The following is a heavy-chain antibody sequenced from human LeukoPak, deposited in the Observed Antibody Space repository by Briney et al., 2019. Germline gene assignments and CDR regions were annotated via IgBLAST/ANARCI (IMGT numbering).Heavy chain of an antibody. J-gene: IGHJ3*02. CDR3: ARGCYDILTGQRRDGFDI. CDR1: GYSISSGYY. D-gene: IGHD3-9*01. V-gene: IGHV4-38-2*01. CDR2: IYHSGST. Sequence: SETLSLTCDVSGYSISSGYYWGWIRQPPGKGLEWIGSIYHSGSTYYNPSLKSRVTMSVDTSSNRFSLNLSSVTAADTAVYYCARGCYDILTGQRRDGFDIWGQGTLITVSS.